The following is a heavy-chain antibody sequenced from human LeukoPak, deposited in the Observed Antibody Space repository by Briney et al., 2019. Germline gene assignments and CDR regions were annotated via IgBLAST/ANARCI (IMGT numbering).Heavy chain of an antibody. Sequence: GGSLRLSCAASGFSFYTYGMHWVRQAPGKGLEWVAVISYDGSNKYYADSVKGRFTISRDNSKNTLYLQMNSLRAEDTAVYYCARVDGDSSSSRIDYAVDYWGQGTLVTVSS. CDR2: ISYDGSNK. CDR3: ARVDGDSSSSRIDYAVDY. D-gene: IGHD6-6*01. CDR1: GFSFYTYG. J-gene: IGHJ4*02. V-gene: IGHV3-30*19.